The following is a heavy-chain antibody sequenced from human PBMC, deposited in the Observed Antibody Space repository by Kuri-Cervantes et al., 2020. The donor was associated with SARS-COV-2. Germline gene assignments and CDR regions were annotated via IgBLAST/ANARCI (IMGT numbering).Heavy chain of an antibody. D-gene: IGHD3-16*01. Sequence: GESLKISCVASGFTFSDYYMSWIRQAPGKGLEWLSYISSSGTYTNYADSVKGRFTISRENAKNSLYLQMNSLRAGDTAVYYCARDLGGPRFGGMDVWGQGTTVTVSS. V-gene: IGHV3-11*06. CDR2: ISSSGTYT. CDR3: ARDLGGPRFGGMDV. CDR1: GFTFSDYY. J-gene: IGHJ6*02.